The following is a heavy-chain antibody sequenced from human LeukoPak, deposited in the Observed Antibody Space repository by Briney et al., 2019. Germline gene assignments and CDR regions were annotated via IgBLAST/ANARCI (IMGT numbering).Heavy chain of an antibody. V-gene: IGHV1-18*01. D-gene: IGHD2-2*01. J-gene: IGHJ4*02. CDR1: GYTFTSYG. CDR2: ISGYNGNT. CDR3: ARDNPYCSSTSCYGEVDY. Sequence: EASVKVSCKASGYTFTSYGISWVRQAPGQGLEWMGWISGYNGNTNYAQKLQGRVTMTTDTFTSTAYMELRSLRSDDTAVYYCARDNPYCSSTSCYGEVDYWGQGTLVTVSS.